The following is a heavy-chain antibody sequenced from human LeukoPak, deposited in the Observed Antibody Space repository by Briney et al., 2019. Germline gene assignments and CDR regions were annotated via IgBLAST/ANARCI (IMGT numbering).Heavy chain of an antibody. V-gene: IGHV1-18*01. Sequence: ASVKVSCKASGYTFTSYGISWVRQAPGQGLEWMGWISAYNGNTNYAQKLQGRVTMTTDTSTSTAYMELRSLRSDDTAVYYCARDSVRNDGSSWPFDYWGQGTLVTVSS. D-gene: IGHD6-13*01. CDR1: GYTFTSYG. CDR3: ARDSVRNDGSSWPFDY. J-gene: IGHJ4*02. CDR2: ISAYNGNT.